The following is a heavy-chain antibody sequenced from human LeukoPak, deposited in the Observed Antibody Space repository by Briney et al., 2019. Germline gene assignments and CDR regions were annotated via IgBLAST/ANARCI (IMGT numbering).Heavy chain of an antibody. J-gene: IGHJ4*02. CDR1: GYTFTGYY. CDR2: INPNSGGT. Sequence: GASVKVSCKASGYTFTGYYMHWVRQAPGQGLEWMGWINPNSGGTNYAQKFQGRVTMTRDTSISTAYMELSRLRSDDTAVYYCARSQHRERFLEWLFQYYFDYWGQGTLVTVSS. CDR3: ARSQHRERFLEWLFQYYFDY. V-gene: IGHV1-2*02. D-gene: IGHD3-3*01.